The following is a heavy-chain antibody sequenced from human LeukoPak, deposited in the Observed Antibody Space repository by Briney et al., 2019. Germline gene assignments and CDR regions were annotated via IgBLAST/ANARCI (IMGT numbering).Heavy chain of an antibody. CDR2: IYPGDSDT. CDR1: GYSFTSYW. Sequence: GESLKISCQGSGYSFTSYWIGWVRQMPGKGLEWMGIIYPGDSDTRYSPSFQGQVTISADKSISTAYLQWSSLKASDTAMYYCARSLRYFDWPYEEGAGPFDYWGQGTLVTVSS. V-gene: IGHV5-51*01. CDR3: ARSLRYFDWPYEEGAGPFDY. J-gene: IGHJ4*02. D-gene: IGHD3-9*01.